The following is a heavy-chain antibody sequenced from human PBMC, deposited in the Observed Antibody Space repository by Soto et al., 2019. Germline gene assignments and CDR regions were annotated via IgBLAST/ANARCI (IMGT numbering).Heavy chain of an antibody. D-gene: IGHD2-2*01. J-gene: IGHJ6*02. CDR2: ISPYNGNT. Sequence: ASVKVSCKTSGYSFTNSGITWVRQAPGKGLGWMGWISPYNGNTNYAEKIQGRGTMTTDTSTRTAYMELSSLTSDDTAVYYCARDQAKLVPDYYHYYGMDVWGQGTTVTVSS. CDR1: GYSFTNSG. V-gene: IGHV1-18*01. CDR3: ARDQAKLVPDYYHYYGMDV.